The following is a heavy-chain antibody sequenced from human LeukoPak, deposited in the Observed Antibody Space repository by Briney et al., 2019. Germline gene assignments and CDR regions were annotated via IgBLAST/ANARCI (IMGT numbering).Heavy chain of an antibody. D-gene: IGHD2-2*01. Sequence: PGGSLRLSCAASGFTFSSYGMHWVRQAPGKGLEWVSSISSSSSYIYYADSVKGRFTISRDNAKNSLYLQMNSLRAEDTAVYYCARDRLGYCSSTSCYFGSFDYWGQGTLVTVSS. V-gene: IGHV3-21*01. J-gene: IGHJ4*02. CDR2: ISSSSSYI. CDR1: GFTFSSYG. CDR3: ARDRLGYCSSTSCYFGSFDY.